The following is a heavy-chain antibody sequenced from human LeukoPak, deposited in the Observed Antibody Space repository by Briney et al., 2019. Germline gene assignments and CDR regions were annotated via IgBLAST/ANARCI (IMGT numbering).Heavy chain of an antibody. CDR2: IKHDGSAK. CDR3: SRGGADYSFDV. D-gene: IGHD1-26*01. CDR1: GFTFSSYW. Sequence: GGSLRLSCAASGFTFSSYWMNWVRQPPGKGLEWVANIKHDGSAKLCVDSVKGRFTISRDSAKNSLYLQMNGLRAEDTAVYFCSRGGADYSFDVWGHGTMVTVSS. V-gene: IGHV3-7*01. J-gene: IGHJ3*01.